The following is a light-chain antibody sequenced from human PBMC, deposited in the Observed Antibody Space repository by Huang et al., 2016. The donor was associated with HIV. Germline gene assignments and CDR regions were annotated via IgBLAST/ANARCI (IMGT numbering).Light chain of an antibody. CDR2: LGS. V-gene: IGKV2-28*01. CDR1: QCLLHTNGYSY. Sequence: IVMTQSPLSLPVTPGEPASISCRSSQCLLHTNGYSYLDWYLQKPGQSPQLLIYLGSNRATGVPDRFSGSGSGTDFTLKISRVEAEDVGVYYCMQALQTPITFGQGTRLEIK. CDR3: MQALQTPIT. J-gene: IGKJ5*01.